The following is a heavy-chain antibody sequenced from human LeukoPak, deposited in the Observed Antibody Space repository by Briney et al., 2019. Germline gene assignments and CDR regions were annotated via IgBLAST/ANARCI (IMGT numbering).Heavy chain of an antibody. J-gene: IGHJ6*02. CDR2: ISGSGANT. CDR1: GFTFSNYA. V-gene: IGHV3-23*01. Sequence: GGSLRLSCAASGFTFSNYAMSWVRQAPGKGLEWVSAISGSGANTHYADSVKGRFTISRDNSKNTLYLQMNSLRAEDTAVYYCARGAVITYYYYGMDVWGQGTTVTVSS. D-gene: IGHD3-22*01. CDR3: ARGAVITYYYYGMDV.